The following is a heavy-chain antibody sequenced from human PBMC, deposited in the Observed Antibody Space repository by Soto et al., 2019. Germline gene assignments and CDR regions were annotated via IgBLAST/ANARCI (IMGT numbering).Heavy chain of an antibody. J-gene: IGHJ6*02. Sequence: ASVKVSCKASGYTFTSYYIHWVRQAPGQGLEWMGWINPNSGGTNYAQKFQGWVTMTRDRSISTAYMELSRLRSDDTAVYYCARELRGIAAAKYYYYGMDVWGQGTTVTVSS. V-gene: IGHV1-2*04. CDR1: GYTFTSYY. D-gene: IGHD6-13*01. CDR2: INPNSGGT. CDR3: ARELRGIAAAKYYYYGMDV.